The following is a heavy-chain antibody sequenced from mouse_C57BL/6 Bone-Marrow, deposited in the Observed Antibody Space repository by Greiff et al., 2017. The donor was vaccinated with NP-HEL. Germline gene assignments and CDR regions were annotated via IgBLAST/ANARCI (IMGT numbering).Heavy chain of an antibody. J-gene: IGHJ1*03. CDR2: IDPENGDT. CDR1: GFNIKDDY. CDR3: TTRGYFDV. V-gene: IGHV14-4*01. Sequence: VQLKQSGAELVRPGASVKLSCTASGFNIKDDYMHWVKQRPEQGLEWIGWIDPENGDTEYASKFQGKATITADTSSNTAYLQLSSLTSEDTAVYYCTTRGYFDVWGTETTVTVSS.